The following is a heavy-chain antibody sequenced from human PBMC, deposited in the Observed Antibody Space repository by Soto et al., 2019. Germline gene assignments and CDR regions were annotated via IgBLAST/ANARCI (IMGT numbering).Heavy chain of an antibody. Sequence: EVQLVESGGGLVQPGGSLRLSCAASGFTFSSYSMNWVRQAPGKGLEWVSYISSSSSTIYYADSVKGRFTISRDNAKNSLYLQMNSLRDEVTAVYYCARGGSLQYYDSTHDAFDIWGQGTMVTVSS. CDR3: ARGGSLQYYDSTHDAFDI. CDR2: ISSSSSTI. J-gene: IGHJ3*02. CDR1: GFTFSSYS. D-gene: IGHD3-22*01. V-gene: IGHV3-48*02.